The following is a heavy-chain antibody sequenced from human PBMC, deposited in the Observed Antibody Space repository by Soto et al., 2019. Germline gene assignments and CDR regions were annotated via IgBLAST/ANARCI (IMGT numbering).Heavy chain of an antibody. CDR2: IYSGGAT. J-gene: IGHJ2*01. CDR1: GFTVTNKY. CDR3: ARVDYGDYGWYFDL. V-gene: IGHV3-53*01. Sequence: EVQLVESGGNLIQPGGSLRLSCAASGFTVTNKYMTWVRQAPGKGLEWVSLIYSGGATSYADSVKCRLTISRDNSKDILYLQVNSMRAEDRAVYYCARVDYGDYGWYFDLWGRGTLVTVSS. D-gene: IGHD4-17*01.